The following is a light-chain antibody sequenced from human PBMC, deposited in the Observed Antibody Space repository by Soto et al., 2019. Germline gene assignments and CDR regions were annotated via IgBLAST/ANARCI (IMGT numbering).Light chain of an antibody. CDR2: EAS. J-gene: IGKJ1*01. CDR1: QNINKW. V-gene: IGKV1-5*03. Sequence: DIQMTQSPSTLSASVGDRVTITCRASQNINKWLAWYQQKPGKAPKLLIYEASTLEGGVPSRFSGSGSGTDFTLTISSLQPDDFATYWCQQYKSYSTFGQGTKMDIK. CDR3: QQYKSYST.